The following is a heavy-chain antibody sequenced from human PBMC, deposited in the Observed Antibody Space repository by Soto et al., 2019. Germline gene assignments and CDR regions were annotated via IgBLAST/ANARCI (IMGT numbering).Heavy chain of an antibody. Sequence: EVQLVESGGGLVQPGGSLRLSCSASGFTFSIYAMHWVRQAPGKRLEYVSSISTNGGSTDYADSVKGRFTISRDNSKNTVYLQMSSLRVEDTAVYYCVKGEYYYDSSGYYPFDYWGQGTLVTVSS. V-gene: IGHV3-64D*06. CDR3: VKGEYYYDSSGYYPFDY. J-gene: IGHJ4*02. CDR2: ISTNGGST. D-gene: IGHD3-22*01. CDR1: GFTFSIYA.